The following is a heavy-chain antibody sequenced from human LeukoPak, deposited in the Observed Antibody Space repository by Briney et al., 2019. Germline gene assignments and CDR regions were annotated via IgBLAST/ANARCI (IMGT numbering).Heavy chain of an antibody. CDR2: ISGTGIST. CDR1: GFTFSNHA. J-gene: IGHJ4*02. Sequence: PGGSLRLSCAASGFTFSNHAMTWVRQAPGKGLECLSVISGTGISTYYADSVKGRFTISRDNSKNTLYLQMSSLRAEDTAMYYCAKGHSDFGTGFDLWGQGTLVTVSS. D-gene: IGHD4-17*01. V-gene: IGHV3-23*01. CDR3: AKGHSDFGTGFDL.